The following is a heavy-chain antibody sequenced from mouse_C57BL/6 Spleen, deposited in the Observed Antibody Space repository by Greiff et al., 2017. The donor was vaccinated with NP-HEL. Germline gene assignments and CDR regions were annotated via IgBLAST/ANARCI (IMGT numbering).Heavy chain of an antibody. CDR2: IHPNSGST. Sequence: VKLQQPGAELVKPGASVKLSCKASGYTFTSYWMHWVKQRPGQGLEWIGMIHPNSGSTNYNEKFKSKATLTVDKSSSTAYMQLSSLTSEDSAVYYCARSTAQVYYLDYWGQGTTLTVSS. V-gene: IGHV1-64*01. CDR3: ARSTAQVYYLDY. D-gene: IGHD3-2*02. CDR1: GYTFTSYW. J-gene: IGHJ2*01.